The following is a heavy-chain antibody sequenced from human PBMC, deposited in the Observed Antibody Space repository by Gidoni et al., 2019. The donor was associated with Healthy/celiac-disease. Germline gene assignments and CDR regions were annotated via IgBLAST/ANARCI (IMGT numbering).Heavy chain of an antibody. D-gene: IGHD2-15*01. CDR1: GFTFSSYG. V-gene: IGHV3-30*18. CDR2: ISYDGSNK. CDR3: AKAGSPFRYCSGGSCWEGVYFDY. Sequence: QVQLVESGGGVVQPGRSLRLSCAASGFTFSSYGMHWVRQAPGKGLEWVAVISYDGSNKYYADSVKGRFTISRDNSKNTLYLQMNSLRAEDTAVYYCAKAGSPFRYCSGGSCWEGVYFDYWGQGTLVTVSS. J-gene: IGHJ4*02.